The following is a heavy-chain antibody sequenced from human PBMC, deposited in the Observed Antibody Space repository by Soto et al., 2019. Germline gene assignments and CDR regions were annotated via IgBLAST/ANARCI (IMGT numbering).Heavy chain of an antibody. J-gene: IGHJ6*03. D-gene: IGHD2-8*01. CDR1: GYSFTSYW. CDR3: ARQGVTAPRRDLRINSALYYMDV. CDR2: IYPGDSDT. Sequence: PGESLKISCKGSGYSFTSYWIGWVRQMPGKGLEWMGIIYPGDSDTRYSPSFQGQVTISAVKSISTAYLQWSSLKASDTAMYYCARQGVTAPRRDLRINSALYYMDVWGKGTTVTVSS. V-gene: IGHV5-51*01.